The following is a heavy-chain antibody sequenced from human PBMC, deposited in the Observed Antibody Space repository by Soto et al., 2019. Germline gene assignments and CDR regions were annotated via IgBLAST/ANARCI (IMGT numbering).Heavy chain of an antibody. CDR1: GGSISYGNW. D-gene: IGHD1-1*01. CDR2: VFQTGST. Sequence: QVHLQASGPGLVKPSGTLSLTCAVSGGSISYGNWWSWVRQPPGKGLVWIGEVFQTGSTNYNPSLKSRVTISVDNSKNQFSVNLNSVTAADTAVYYCAREGVECYNWLYWGPGALVTVSS. V-gene: IGHV4-4*02. CDR3: AREGVECYNWLY. J-gene: IGHJ4*02.